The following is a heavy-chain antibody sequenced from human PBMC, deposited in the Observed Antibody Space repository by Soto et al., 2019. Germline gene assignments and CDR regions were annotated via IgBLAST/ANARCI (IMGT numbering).Heavy chain of an antibody. CDR2: IYYSGST. CDR3: ARYAPYCSSTSHCAYGMDV. V-gene: IGHV4-59*08. Sequence: PSETLSLTCTVSGGSISSYYWSWIRQPPGKRLEWIGYIYYSGSTHYNPSLKSRVTISVDTSKNQFSLKLSSVTAADTAVYYCARYAPYCSSTSHCAYGMDVWGQGTTVTVSS. J-gene: IGHJ6*02. CDR1: GGSISSYY. D-gene: IGHD2-2*01.